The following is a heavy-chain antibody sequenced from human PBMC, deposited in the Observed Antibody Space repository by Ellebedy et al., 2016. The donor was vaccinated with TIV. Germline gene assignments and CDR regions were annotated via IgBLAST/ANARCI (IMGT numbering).Heavy chain of an antibody. J-gene: IGHJ4*02. D-gene: IGHD2-21*02. CDR3: ARDLHVDRGDCLDY. Sequence: PGGSLRLSCLVSGFTVSSTYMIWVRQAPGKGLECVSILYTNGKTQYADSVKGRFTISRDNSKNTLYLQMSSLGVDDTAIFYCARDLHVDRGDCLDYWGQGTLVTVSS. V-gene: IGHV3-66*01. CDR1: GFTVSSTY. CDR2: LYTNGKT.